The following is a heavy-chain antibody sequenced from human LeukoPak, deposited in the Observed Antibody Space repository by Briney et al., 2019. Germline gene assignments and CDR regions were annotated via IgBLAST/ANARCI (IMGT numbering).Heavy chain of an antibody. CDR3: ARVPLGGAFHI. J-gene: IGHJ3*02. D-gene: IGHD3-16*01. Sequence: ASVKVSCKASGYTFTSYYMHWVRQAPGQGLEWMGIINPSAGSTTYAQKFQGRVTMTRDTSTSTVYMELSSLRSEDTAVYYCARVPLGGAFHIWGQGTMVTVSS. V-gene: IGHV1-46*01. CDR1: GYTFTSYY. CDR2: INPSAGST.